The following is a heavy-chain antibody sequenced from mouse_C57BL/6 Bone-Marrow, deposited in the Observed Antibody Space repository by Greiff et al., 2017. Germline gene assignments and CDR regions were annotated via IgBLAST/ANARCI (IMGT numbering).Heavy chain of an antibody. CDR1: GYTFTSYG. CDR2: IYPRSGNT. Sequence: VQLVESGAELARPGASVKLSCKASGYTFTSYGISWVKQRTGQGLEWIGEIYPRSGNTYYNEKFKGKATLTADKSSSTAYMELRSLTSEDSAVYVCARGDWARFDVWGTGTTVTVSS. D-gene: IGHD4-1*01. J-gene: IGHJ1*03. CDR3: ARGDWARFDV. V-gene: IGHV1-81*01.